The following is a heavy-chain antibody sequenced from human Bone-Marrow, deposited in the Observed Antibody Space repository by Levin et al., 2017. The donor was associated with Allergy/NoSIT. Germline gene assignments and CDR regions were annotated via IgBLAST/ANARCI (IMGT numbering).Heavy chain of an antibody. V-gene: IGHV3-30-3*01. D-gene: IGHD6-19*01. CDR1: GLTFSNDA. CDR3: ARVVHDSSGWYPFYYYGMDV. J-gene: IGHJ6*02. Sequence: LSLTCAASGLTFSNDAMHWVRQAPGKGLEWVSVISYDGSTKYYADSVKGRFTISRDNSKNTLYLEMNSLRAEDTAMYYCARVVHDSSGWYPFYYYGMDVWGQGTAVTVSS. CDR2: ISYDGSTK.